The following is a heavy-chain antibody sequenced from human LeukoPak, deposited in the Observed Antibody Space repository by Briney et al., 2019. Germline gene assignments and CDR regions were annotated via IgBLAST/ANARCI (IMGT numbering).Heavy chain of an antibody. D-gene: IGHD2-2*02. CDR2: IIPILGIA. CDR1: GGTFSSYA. V-gene: IGHV1-69*04. J-gene: IGHJ6*02. CDR3: ARNLGYCSSTSCYSYYGMDV. Sequence: SVKVSCKASGGTFSSYAISWVRQAPGQGLEWMGRIIPILGIANYAQKFQGRVTITADKSTSTAYMELSSLRSEDTAVYYCARNLGYCSSTSCYSYYGMDVWGQGTTVTVPS.